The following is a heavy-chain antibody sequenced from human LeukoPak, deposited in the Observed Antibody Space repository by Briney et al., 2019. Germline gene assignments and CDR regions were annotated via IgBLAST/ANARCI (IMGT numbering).Heavy chain of an antibody. V-gene: IGHV1-18*01. CDR1: GYTFTSYG. J-gene: IGHJ6*03. CDR2: ISGYNGNT. Sequence: ASVKVSCKASGYTFTSYGISWVRQAPGQGLEWMGWISGYNGNTNYAQNLQGRVTMTTDTSTSTVYMELRSLRSDDTAVYYCARASTLSYYYYYMDVWGKGTTVTVSS. CDR3: ARASTLSYYYYYMDV. D-gene: IGHD5/OR15-5a*01.